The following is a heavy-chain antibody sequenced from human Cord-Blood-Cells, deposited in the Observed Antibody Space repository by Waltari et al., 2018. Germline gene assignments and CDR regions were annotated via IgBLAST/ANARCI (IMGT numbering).Heavy chain of an antibody. J-gene: IGHJ3*02. CDR3: ARKPPEGDRGAFDI. CDR1: GYTFTSYA. V-gene: IGHV1-3*01. CDR2: INAGNGNT. D-gene: IGHD2-15*01. Sequence: QVQLVQSGAEVKKPGASVKVSCKASGYTFTSYAMHWVRQAPGQRLEWMGWINAGNGNTKYSQEFQGRVTITRDTSASTAYMELSSLRSEDTAVYYCARKPPEGDRGAFDIWGQGTMVTVSS.